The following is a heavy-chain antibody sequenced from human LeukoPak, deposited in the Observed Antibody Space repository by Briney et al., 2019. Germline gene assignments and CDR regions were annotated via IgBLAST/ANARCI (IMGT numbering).Heavy chain of an antibody. Sequence: PGGSLRLSCAASGFSFSYYAMSWVRQAPGKGLEWVSGMSGSGATAYYADSVKGRSTISRDNSDNTVYLQMSSLSAEDTAVYYCAKDNAQWPRVFDFWGQGTLVTVSS. CDR3: AKDNAQWPRVFDF. J-gene: IGHJ4*02. D-gene: IGHD6-19*01. V-gene: IGHV3-23*01. CDR1: GFSFSYYA. CDR2: MSGSGATA.